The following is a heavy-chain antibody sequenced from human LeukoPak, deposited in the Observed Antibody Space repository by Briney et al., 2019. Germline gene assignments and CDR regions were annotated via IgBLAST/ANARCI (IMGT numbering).Heavy chain of an antibody. CDR2: ISGSGGST. CDR3: AKGKWELPSFDY. J-gene: IGHJ4*02. Sequence: GASVKVSCKASGGTFSSYAMSWVRQAPGKGLEWVSAISGSGGSTYYADSVKGRFTISRDNSKNTLYLQMNSLRAEDTAVYYCAKGKWELPSFDYWGQGTLVTVSS. D-gene: IGHD1-26*01. V-gene: IGHV3-23*01. CDR1: GGTFSSYA.